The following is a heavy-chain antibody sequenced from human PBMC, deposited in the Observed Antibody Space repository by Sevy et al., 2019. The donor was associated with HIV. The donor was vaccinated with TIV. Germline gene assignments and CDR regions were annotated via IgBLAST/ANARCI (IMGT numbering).Heavy chain of an antibody. J-gene: IGHJ4*02. D-gene: IGHD3-22*01. CDR1: GFTFSNYA. CDR3: AKDPPNQDYYDSSSSGYFDS. Sequence: GGSLRLSCAASGFTFSNYAMSWVRQAPGKGLQWVSVISTSGDNTYYADSVKGSYTISRDNSKNILYLQVSSLSAEDTAVYVCAKDPPNQDYYDSSSSGYFDSWGQGTLVTVSS. CDR2: ISTSGDNT. V-gene: IGHV3-23*01.